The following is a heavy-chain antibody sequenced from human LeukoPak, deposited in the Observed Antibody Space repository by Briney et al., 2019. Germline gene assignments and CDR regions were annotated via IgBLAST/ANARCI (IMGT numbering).Heavy chain of an antibody. CDR2: ISGSGGST. CDR1: GFTFSSYA. Sequence: PGGSLRLSCAASGFTFSSYAMSWVRQAPGKGLEWVSAISGSGGSTYYADSVRGRFTISRDNSKNTLYLQMNSLRAEDTAVYYCAKLPLTRAVAGIPADYWGQGTLVTVSS. D-gene: IGHD6-19*01. V-gene: IGHV3-23*01. CDR3: AKLPLTRAVAGIPADY. J-gene: IGHJ4*02.